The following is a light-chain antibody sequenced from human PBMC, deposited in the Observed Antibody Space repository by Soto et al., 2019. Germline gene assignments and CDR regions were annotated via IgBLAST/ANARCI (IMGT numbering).Light chain of an antibody. CDR1: SSDVGNYNY. CDR2: DVS. Sequence: QSVLTQPRSVSGSPGQSVTISCTGTSSDVGNYNYVSWYQQHPDKAPKLIIYDVSKWPSGVPDRFSGSKSGNTASLTISGLQAEDEADYYCCSYAGSYSYVFGTGTKVTVL. V-gene: IGLV2-11*01. J-gene: IGLJ1*01. CDR3: CSYAGSYSYV.